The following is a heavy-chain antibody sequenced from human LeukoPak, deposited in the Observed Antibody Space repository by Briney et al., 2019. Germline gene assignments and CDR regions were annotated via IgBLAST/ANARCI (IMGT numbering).Heavy chain of an antibody. CDR2: INHSGSP. CDR1: GDSFYHYY. J-gene: IGHJ4*02. D-gene: IGHD3-10*01. V-gene: IGHV4-34*01. Sequence: ASETLSLTCAVYGDSFYHYYWNWIRQAPGKGLEWLGEINHSGSPNYNPSLKSRLTMSLDTSKNQFSLKLSSVTAADTALYYCAVAYYYASGSYFSYFEYWGQGTLVTVSS. CDR3: AVAYYYASGSYFSYFEY.